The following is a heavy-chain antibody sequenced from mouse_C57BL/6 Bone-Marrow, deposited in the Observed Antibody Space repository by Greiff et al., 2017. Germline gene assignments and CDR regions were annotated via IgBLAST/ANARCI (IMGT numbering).Heavy chain of an antibody. CDR3: ARSGAY. J-gene: IGHJ3*01. Sequence: QVQLQQSGPELVKPGASVKLSCKASGYAFSSSWMHWVKQRPGQGLEWIGRIYPGDGDTNYNGKFKGKATLTVDKSSSTAYMQLKSLTSEDSAVYYCARSGAYWGQGTLVTVSA. V-gene: IGHV1-82*01. CDR1: GYAFSSSW. D-gene: IGHD1-3*01. CDR2: IYPGDGDT.